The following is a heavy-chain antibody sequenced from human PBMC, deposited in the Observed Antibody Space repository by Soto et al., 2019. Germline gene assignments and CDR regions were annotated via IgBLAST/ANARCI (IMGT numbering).Heavy chain of an antibody. Sequence: GASVKVSCKASGYTFTSYAMHWVRQAPGQRLEWMGWINAGNGNTKYSQKFQGRVTITRDTSASTAYMELSSLRSEDTAVYYCASSTITFGGVISEGNYFDYWGQGTLVTVSS. CDR2: INAGNGNT. V-gene: IGHV1-3*01. CDR1: GYTFTSYA. J-gene: IGHJ4*02. D-gene: IGHD3-16*02. CDR3: ASSTITFGGVISEGNYFDY.